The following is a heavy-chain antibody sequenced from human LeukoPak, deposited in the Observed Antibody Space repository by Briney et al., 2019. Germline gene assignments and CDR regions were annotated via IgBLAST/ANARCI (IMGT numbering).Heavy chain of an antibody. V-gene: IGHV3-21*01. CDR3: ARDWDLTGGYDAFHI. CDR1: GYTFSSYN. J-gene: IGHJ3*02. CDR2: ITNSSSYI. Sequence: GGSLTLSCAASGYTFSSYNMNWVRQAPGKGLEWVSSITNSSSYIYYADSVKGRFTISRDNPKNSLYLQMNIQRAEDTAVYSCARDWDLTGGYDAFHIWGQGTMVTVSS. D-gene: IGHD1-26*01.